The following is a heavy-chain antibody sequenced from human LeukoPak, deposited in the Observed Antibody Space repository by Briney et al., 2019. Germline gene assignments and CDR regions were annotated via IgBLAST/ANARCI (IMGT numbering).Heavy chain of an antibody. V-gene: IGHV4-34*01. CDR1: GGSFSGYY. CDR2: INHSGST. Sequence: SETLSLTCAVYGGSFSGYYWSWIRQPPGKGLEWIGEINHSGSTNYNPSLKSRVTISADTSKNQFSLKLSSVTAADTAVYYCARAPYYDFWSGYYSKYYYGMDVWGQGTTVTVSS. J-gene: IGHJ6*02. CDR3: ARAPYYDFWSGYYSKYYYGMDV. D-gene: IGHD3-3*01.